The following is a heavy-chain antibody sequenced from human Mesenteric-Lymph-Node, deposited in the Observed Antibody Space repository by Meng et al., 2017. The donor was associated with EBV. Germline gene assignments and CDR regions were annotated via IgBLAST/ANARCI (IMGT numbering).Heavy chain of an antibody. V-gene: IGHV1-18*01. D-gene: IGHD5-12*01. CDR2: ISPFNGNT. CDR3: ARDVLGSGDY. Sequence: VQAEAEVNKPGASVKVTCKASGYTFSAYGISWWRQAPGQGLEWMGWISPFNGNTNYAQNLQDRVTMTTDTSTTTVYMELRNLRSDDTAVYYCARDVLGSGDYWGQGTLVTVSS. J-gene: IGHJ4*02. CDR1: GYTFSAYG.